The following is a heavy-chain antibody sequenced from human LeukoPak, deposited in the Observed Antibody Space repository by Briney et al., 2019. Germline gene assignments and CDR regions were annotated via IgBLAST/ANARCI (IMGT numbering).Heavy chain of an antibody. CDR1: GFTFGDYA. V-gene: IGHV3-49*04. CDR3: TRVGVVPAVTTGFDY. Sequence: GGSLRLSCTASGFTFGDYAMSWVRQAPGKGLEWVGFIRSKAYGGTTEYAASVKGRFTISRDDSKSIAYLQMNSLKTEDTAVYYCTRVGVVPAVTTGFDYWGQGTLVTVSS. J-gene: IGHJ4*02. D-gene: IGHD2-2*01. CDR2: IRSKAYGGTT.